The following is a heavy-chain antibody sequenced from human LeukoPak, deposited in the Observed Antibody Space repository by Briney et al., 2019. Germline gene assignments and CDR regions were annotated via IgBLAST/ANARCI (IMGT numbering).Heavy chain of an antibody. CDR2: IGGSGSSR. V-gene: IGHV3-23*01. CDR1: GFTFSSYA. D-gene: IGHD6-6*01. Sequence: GGSLRLSCAASGFTFSSYAINWVRQAPGKGLEWVSGIGGSGSSRNYADSVKGRFTISRDNSKNTLYLQMSSLRAEDTAVYYCAKAPIKYTSSSDTFDIWGQGTTVTVSS. J-gene: IGHJ3*02. CDR3: AKAPIKYTSSSDTFDI.